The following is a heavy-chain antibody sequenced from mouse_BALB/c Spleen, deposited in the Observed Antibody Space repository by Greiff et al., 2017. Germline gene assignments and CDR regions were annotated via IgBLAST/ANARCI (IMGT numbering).Heavy chain of an antibody. CDR1: GFTFSDYG. J-gene: IGHJ1*01. CDR3: ARDPEGDFEV. Sequence: EVQRVESGGGLVQPGGSRKLSCAASGFTFSDYGMPWVRQAPGKGLEWVAFISNLAYSIYYADTVTGRFTISRENAKNTLYLEMSSLRAEDTAMYYSARDPEGDFEVWGAGTTVTVSS. CDR2: ISNLAYSI. V-gene: IGHV5-15*02.